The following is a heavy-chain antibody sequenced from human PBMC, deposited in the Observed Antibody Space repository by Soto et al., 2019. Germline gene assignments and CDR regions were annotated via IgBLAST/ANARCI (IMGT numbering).Heavy chain of an antibody. J-gene: IGHJ6*02. CDR3: ASKDCSSTSCYVGPYYYYGMDV. V-gene: IGHV1-46*01. CDR1: GYTFTSYY. CDR2: INPSGGST. D-gene: IGHD2-2*01. Sequence: ASVKVSCKASGYTFTSYYMHWVRQAPGQGLEWMGIINPSGGSTSYAQKFQGRVTMTRDTSTSTAYMELSSLRSEDTAVYYCASKDCSSTSCYVGPYYYYGMDVWGQGTTVTVSS.